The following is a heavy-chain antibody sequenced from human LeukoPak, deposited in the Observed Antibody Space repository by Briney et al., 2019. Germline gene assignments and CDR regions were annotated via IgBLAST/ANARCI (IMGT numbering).Heavy chain of an antibody. Sequence: ASVKVSCKASGYTFTSYDINWVRQAPGQGLEWMGWISAYNDNTNYAQKLQGRVTMTTDTSTSTAYMELRSLRSDDTAVYYCARDLHRGAFDIWGQGTMVTVSS. CDR3: ARDLHRGAFDI. CDR2: ISAYNDNT. J-gene: IGHJ3*02. V-gene: IGHV1-18*01. CDR1: GYTFTSYD.